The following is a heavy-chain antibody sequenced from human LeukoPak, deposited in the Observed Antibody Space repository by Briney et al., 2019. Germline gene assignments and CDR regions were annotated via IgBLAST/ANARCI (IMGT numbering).Heavy chain of an antibody. CDR2: IYPGNPNI. CDR1: GSSFTTYG. Sequence: GESLQISCQGSGSSFTTYGIGWVRQLPGKGLDWMGLIYPGNPNIRYSPSFQGQVTLSADKSINTAYLQWSSLKASDTAMYYCARNYGGYSLPFDFWGQGTLVTVSS. V-gene: IGHV5-51*01. J-gene: IGHJ4*02. CDR3: ARNYGGYSLPFDF. D-gene: IGHD4-23*01.